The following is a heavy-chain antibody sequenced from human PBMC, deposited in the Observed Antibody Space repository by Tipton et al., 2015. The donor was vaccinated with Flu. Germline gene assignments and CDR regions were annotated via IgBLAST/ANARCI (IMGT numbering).Heavy chain of an antibody. CDR3: VRPTYYDSRGNKRWVRFDY. Sequence: QLVQSGAEVKKPGESLKISCKGSGYSFTNFWIGWVRQMPGKGLEWMGIIYPGDSDARYTPSFQGQVTFSADKSISTAYLQWNSLKASDTAIYYCVRPTYYDSRGNKRWVRFDYWGQGTLVTVSS. J-gene: IGHJ4*02. CDR2: IYPGDSDA. D-gene: IGHD3-22*01. V-gene: IGHV5-51*03. CDR1: GYSFTNFW.